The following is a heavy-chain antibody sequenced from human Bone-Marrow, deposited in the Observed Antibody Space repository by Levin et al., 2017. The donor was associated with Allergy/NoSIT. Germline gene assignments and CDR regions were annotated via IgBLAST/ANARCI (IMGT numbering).Heavy chain of an antibody. CDR1: GFTFGNYW. D-gene: IGHD3-16*01. CDR2: INSDGSNT. Sequence: PGGSLRLSCAASGFTFGNYWMHWVRQAPGRGLVWVSRINSDGSNTVYADAVKGRFTISRDNAKNTVFLQMSSLRPEDTGMYYCVRVRAKSGTYGGPVWGQGTLVTVSS. J-gene: IGHJ4*02. CDR3: VRVRAKSGTYGGPV. V-gene: IGHV3-74*01.